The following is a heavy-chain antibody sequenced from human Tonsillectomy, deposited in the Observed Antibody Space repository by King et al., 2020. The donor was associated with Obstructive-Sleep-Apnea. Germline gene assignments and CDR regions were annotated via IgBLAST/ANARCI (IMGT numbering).Heavy chain of an antibody. J-gene: IGHJ4*02. CDR3: ARGLYHDFWSGHFRTVYFDY. D-gene: IGHD3-3*01. CDR1: GGSLSSGNYY. Sequence: QLQESGPGLVKPSETLSLTCTVSGGSLSSGNYYWGWIRQPPGKGLEWIGHIYYSGSSYYNPSLKSRVAMSVDTSKNQFSLNLSSVTAADTAVYYCARGLYHDFWSGHFRTVYFDYWGQGALVIVSS. CDR2: IYYSGSS. V-gene: IGHV4-39*07.